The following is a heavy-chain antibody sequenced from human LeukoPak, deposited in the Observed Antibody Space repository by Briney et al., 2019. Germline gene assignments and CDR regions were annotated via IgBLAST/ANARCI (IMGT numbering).Heavy chain of an antibody. Sequence: SETLSLTCTVSGGSISSSSYYWGWIRQPPGKGLEWIGSIYYSGSTYYNPSLKSRVTISVDTSKNQFSLKLSSATAADTAVYYCARDLNRLRYFDWLLGDAFDIWGQGTMVTVSS. CDR3: ARDLNRLRYFDWLLGDAFDI. J-gene: IGHJ3*02. CDR1: GGSISSSSYY. V-gene: IGHV4-39*07. CDR2: IYYSGST. D-gene: IGHD3-9*01.